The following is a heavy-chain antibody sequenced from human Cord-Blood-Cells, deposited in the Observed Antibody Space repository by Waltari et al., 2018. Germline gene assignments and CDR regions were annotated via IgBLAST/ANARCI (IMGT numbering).Heavy chain of an antibody. Sequence: QVQLVQSGAEVKKPGASVKVSCKASGYTLTGYYMLWVRQAPGQGLEWMGWINPNSGGTNYAQKFQGWVTMTRDTSISTAYMELSRLRSDDTAVYYCARGLRYNWNYDAFDIWGQGTMVTVSS. V-gene: IGHV1-2*04. CDR3: ARGLRYNWNYDAFDI. J-gene: IGHJ3*02. D-gene: IGHD1-7*01. CDR1: GYTLTGYY. CDR2: INPNSGGT.